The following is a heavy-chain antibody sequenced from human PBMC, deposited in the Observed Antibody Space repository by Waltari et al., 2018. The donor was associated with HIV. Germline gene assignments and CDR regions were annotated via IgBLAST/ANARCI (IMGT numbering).Heavy chain of an antibody. CDR1: GFTFTNYW. Sequence: EVQLMESGGGLVQSGGSLRLSCAASGFTFTNYWMGWVRQTPGKGLEGVAYIKDDGSEKYYMGSVKGRFTISRDNAKNSMFLQMNSLRAEDTAVYYCARIGTFPHNYAIDFWGQGTTVTVSS. V-gene: IGHV3-7*01. D-gene: IGHD1-26*01. CDR3: ARIGTFPHNYAIDF. CDR2: IKDDGSEK. J-gene: IGHJ6*02.